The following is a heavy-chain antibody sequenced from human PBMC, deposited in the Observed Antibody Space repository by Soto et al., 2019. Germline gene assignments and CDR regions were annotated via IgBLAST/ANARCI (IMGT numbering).Heavy chain of an antibody. V-gene: IGHV4-30-4*01. CDR1: GGSISSGGYY. CDR2: IYYSGST. J-gene: IGHJ4*02. CDR3: ARAADFWGIDY. Sequence: PSETLSLTCTVSGGSISSGGYYWSWIRQPPGKGLEWIGYIYYSGSTYYNPSLKSRVTISVDTSKNQFSLKLSSVTAADTAVYYCARAADFWGIDYWGQGTLVTVSS. D-gene: IGHD3-3*01.